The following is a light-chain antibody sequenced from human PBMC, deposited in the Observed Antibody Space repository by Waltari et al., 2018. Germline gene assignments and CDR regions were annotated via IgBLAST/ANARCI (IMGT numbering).Light chain of an antibody. V-gene: IGLV8-61*01. CDR1: SCSVSTRHY. CDR2: NAD. Sequence: QTVVTQEPSFSVSPGGTVTLTCGLASCSVSTRHYPSWYQQTPGQAPRTLIYNADTRSSGVPDRFSGSILENKAALTITGAQADDECDYYCVLYIGSGIYVFGTGTRVTVL. J-gene: IGLJ1*01. CDR3: VLYIGSGIYV.